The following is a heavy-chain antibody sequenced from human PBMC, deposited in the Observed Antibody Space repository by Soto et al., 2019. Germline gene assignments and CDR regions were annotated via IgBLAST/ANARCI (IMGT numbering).Heavy chain of an antibody. J-gene: IGHJ4*02. CDR1: GASVSSGDYS. CDR3: AGDYGSGSYRFDF. D-gene: IGHD3-10*01. CDR2: IYHSGTT. Sequence: QLQLQESGSGLVRPSQTLSLTCTVSGASVSSGDYSWSWIRQPPGKGLEWIGYIYHSGTTYYNPSFKRRVTISIDRSSNQFTLKLTSVTAADTAVYYCAGDYGSGSYRFDFWGQGTLVSVSS. V-gene: IGHV4-30-2*01.